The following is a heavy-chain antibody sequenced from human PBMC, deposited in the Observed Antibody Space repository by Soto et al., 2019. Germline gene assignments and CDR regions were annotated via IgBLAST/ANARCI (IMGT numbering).Heavy chain of an antibody. CDR1: GGSFSGYY. J-gene: IGHJ4*02. CDR3: AGGALAARRVDY. Sequence: SETLSLTCAVYGGSFSGYYWSWIRQPPGKGLEWIGEINHSGSTNYNPSLKSRVTISVDTSKNQFSLKLSSVTAADTAVYYCAGGALAARRVDYWGQGTLVTVPQ. V-gene: IGHV4-34*01. CDR2: INHSGST. D-gene: IGHD6-13*01.